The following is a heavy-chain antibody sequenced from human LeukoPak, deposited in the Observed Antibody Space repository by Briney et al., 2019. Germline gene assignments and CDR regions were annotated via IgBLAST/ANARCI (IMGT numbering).Heavy chain of an antibody. CDR3: AKDQNAYNYVFDY. V-gene: IGHV3-23*01. Sequence: GGSLRLSCAASGFTFSSYAMSWVRQAPGKGLEWVSTITGSGGGTYYADSVKGRFSISRDNSKNTLYLQMNSLRAEDTALYYCAKDQNAYNYVFDYWGQGTLVTVSS. CDR2: ITGSGGGT. D-gene: IGHD5-24*01. CDR1: GFTFSSYA. J-gene: IGHJ4*02.